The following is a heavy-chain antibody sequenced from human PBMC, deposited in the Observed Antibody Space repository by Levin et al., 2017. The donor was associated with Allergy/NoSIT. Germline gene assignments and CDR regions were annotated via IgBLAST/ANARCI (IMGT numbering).Heavy chain of an antibody. J-gene: IGHJ4*02. Sequence: GGSLRLSCEVSGFTFSSYWMHWVRQAPGKGLVWVSRINSDGSSTSYADSVKGRFTISRDNAKNTLYLQMNSLRAEDTAVYYCARIDQQWLVVEYWGQGTLVTVSS. V-gene: IGHV3-74*01. D-gene: IGHD6-19*01. CDR1: GFTFSSYW. CDR2: INSDGSST. CDR3: ARIDQQWLVVEY.